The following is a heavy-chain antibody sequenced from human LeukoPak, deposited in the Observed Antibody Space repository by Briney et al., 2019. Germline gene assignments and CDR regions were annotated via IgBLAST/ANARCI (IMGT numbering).Heavy chain of an antibody. J-gene: IGHJ5*02. V-gene: IGHV5-51*01. CDR3: ARIIREPSTTWFDP. D-gene: IGHD1-1*01. Sequence: GESLKISCKGSGYSFTNYWNGWVRQMPGKGLEWMGIIYPDDSDTRYSPSFQGHVTISADKSIRTAYLQWSSLEASDTAMYYCARIIREPSTTWFDPWGLGTLVTVSS. CDR1: GYSFTNYW. CDR2: IYPDDSDT.